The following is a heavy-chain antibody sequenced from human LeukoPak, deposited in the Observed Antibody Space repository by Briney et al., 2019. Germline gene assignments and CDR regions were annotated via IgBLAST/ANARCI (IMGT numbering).Heavy chain of an antibody. Sequence: PGGSLRLSCAASGFTFSDYYMSWIRQAPGKGLEWVSYISSSGSTIYYADSVKGRFTISRDNAKNSLYLQMNSLRAEDTAVYYCASCKMDTVMYYFDYWGQGTLVTVSS. J-gene: IGHJ4*02. CDR3: ASCKMDTVMYYFDY. CDR2: ISSSGSTI. D-gene: IGHD5-18*01. V-gene: IGHV3-11*01. CDR1: GFTFSDYY.